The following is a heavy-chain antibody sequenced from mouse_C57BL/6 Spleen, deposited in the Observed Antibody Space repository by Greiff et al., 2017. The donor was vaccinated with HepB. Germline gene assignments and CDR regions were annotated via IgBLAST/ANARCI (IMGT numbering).Heavy chain of an antibody. J-gene: IGHJ2*01. V-gene: IGHV3-6*01. Sequence: VQLQQSGPGLVKPSQSLSLTCSVTGYSITSGYYWNWIRQFPGNKLEWMGYISYDGSNNYNPSLKNRISITRDTSKNQFFLKLNSVTTEDTATYYCARDLGGSSYYFDYWGQGTTLTVSS. CDR2: ISYDGSN. CDR1: GYSITSGYY. CDR3: ARDLGGSSYYFDY. D-gene: IGHD1-1*01.